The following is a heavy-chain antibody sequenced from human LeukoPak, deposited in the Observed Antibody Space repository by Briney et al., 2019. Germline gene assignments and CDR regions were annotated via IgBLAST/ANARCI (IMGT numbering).Heavy chain of an antibody. D-gene: IGHD3-22*01. CDR1: GFTFSRYW. J-gene: IGHJ4*02. Sequence: GGSLRLSCAASGFTFSRYWMSWVRRVPRKGLEWMANINQDGSERYYVDSVKGRFTISRDNAKNSLFLQMNSLRAEDTAVYYCAAVYDSSGYYYDYWGQGTLVTVSS. V-gene: IGHV3-7*03. CDR3: AAVYDSSGYYYDY. CDR2: INQDGSER.